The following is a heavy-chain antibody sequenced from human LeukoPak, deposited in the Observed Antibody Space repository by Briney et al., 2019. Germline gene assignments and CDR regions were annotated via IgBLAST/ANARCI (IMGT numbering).Heavy chain of an antibody. CDR3: ARVRNYYGSGSHYQH. D-gene: IGHD3-10*01. V-gene: IGHV4-59*12. Sequence: SETLSLTCTVSGDSFSNYYWSWIRQPPGKGLEWIGYIHYRGSTNYNPSLKSRVTISVDTSKNQFSLKLSSVTAADTAVYYCARVRNYYGSGSHYQHWGQGTLVTVSS. CDR2: IHYRGST. CDR1: GDSFSNYY. J-gene: IGHJ1*01.